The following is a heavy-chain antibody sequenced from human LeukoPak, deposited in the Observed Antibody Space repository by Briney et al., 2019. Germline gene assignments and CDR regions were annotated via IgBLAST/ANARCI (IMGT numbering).Heavy chain of an antibody. Sequence: ASVTVSCKASGDTLTSYGISWVRPAPGQGLEGMGWLSGYNGNTKYAQRLQDRVTMTTDTSTSTAYMELRGLRSDDTAVYYCARDYCSGGTCYSFSFHYFDSWGQGTLSPPPQ. J-gene: IGHJ4*02. CDR1: GDTLTSYG. CDR3: ARDYCSGGTCYSFSFHYFDS. D-gene: IGHD2-15*01. CDR2: LSGYNGNT. V-gene: IGHV1-18*04.